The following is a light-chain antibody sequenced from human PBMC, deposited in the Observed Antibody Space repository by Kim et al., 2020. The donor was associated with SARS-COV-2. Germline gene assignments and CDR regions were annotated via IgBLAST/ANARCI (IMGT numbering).Light chain of an antibody. Sequence: VSPGEPATLSCRASQNSLSNVAWYQQNPGQAPRLLIHGASTRATGIPARFSGRGSGTEFTLTISSLQSEDFAVYYCQQYNTWPLTFGGGTKVDIK. CDR3: QQYNTWPLT. CDR2: GAS. V-gene: IGKV3-15*01. CDR1: QNSLSN. J-gene: IGKJ4*01.